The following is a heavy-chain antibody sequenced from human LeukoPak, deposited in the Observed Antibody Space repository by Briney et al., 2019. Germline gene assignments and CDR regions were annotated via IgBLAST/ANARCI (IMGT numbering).Heavy chain of an antibody. CDR3: ARENSGSYREFDY. J-gene: IGHJ4*02. Sequence: PSGTLSLTCTVSGGSISSYYWSWIRQPAGKGLEWIGRIYTSGSTNYNASLKSRVSMSVDTSKNQFSLKLSSVTAADTAVFYCARENSGSYREFDYWGQGTLATVSS. V-gene: IGHV4-4*07. CDR2: IYTSGST. CDR1: GGSISSYY. D-gene: IGHD1-26*01.